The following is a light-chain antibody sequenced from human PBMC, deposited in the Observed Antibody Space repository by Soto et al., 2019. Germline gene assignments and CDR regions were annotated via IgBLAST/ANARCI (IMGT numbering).Light chain of an antibody. J-gene: IGKJ4*01. V-gene: IGKV3-11*01. CDR2: DAS. Sequence: EIVLTQSPATLSLSPGERATLSCRASQSVSSYLAWYQQKPGQAPRLLIYDASNRPTGIPARFSGSGSVTGFTLAISGPQPKDLAEYYCEEHYSWPLTVGGGSKVVIK. CDR1: QSVSSY. CDR3: EEHYSWPLT.